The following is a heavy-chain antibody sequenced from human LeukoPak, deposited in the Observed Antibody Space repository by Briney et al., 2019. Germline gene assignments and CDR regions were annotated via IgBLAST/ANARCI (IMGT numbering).Heavy chain of an antibody. Sequence: GGSLRLSCAASGFTFSSHGMHWVRQAPGKGLEWVAFIRYDGSNKYYADSVKGRFTISRDNSKNTLYLQMNSLRAEDTAVYYCARSIAAAGTVPLDFDYWGQGTLVTVSS. V-gene: IGHV3-30*02. CDR1: GFTFSSHG. CDR3: ARSIAAAGTVPLDFDY. CDR2: IRYDGSNK. D-gene: IGHD6-13*01. J-gene: IGHJ4*02.